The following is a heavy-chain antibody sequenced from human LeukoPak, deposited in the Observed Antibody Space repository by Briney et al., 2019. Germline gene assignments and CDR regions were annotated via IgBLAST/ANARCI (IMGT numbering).Heavy chain of an antibody. D-gene: IGHD3-9*01. J-gene: IGHJ6*03. CDR3: AKESNYDILTGYYMAYHYYYMDV. V-gene: IGHV3-7*01. CDR2: IKQDGSEK. Sequence: GGSLRLSCAASGFTFSSYWMSWVRQAPGKGLEWVANIKQDGSEKYYVDSVKGRFTISRDNAKNSLYLQMNSLRAEDTAVYYCAKESNYDILTGYYMAYHYYYMDVWGKGTTVTISS. CDR1: GFTFSSYW.